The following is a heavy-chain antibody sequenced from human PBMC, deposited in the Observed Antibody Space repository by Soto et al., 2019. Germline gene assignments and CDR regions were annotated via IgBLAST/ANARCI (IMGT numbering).Heavy chain of an antibody. J-gene: IGHJ6*04. CDR1: GGSISSSSYY. V-gene: IGHV4-39*01. D-gene: IGHD5-12*01. CDR3: ARVRRDGYNPDYYYYYGMDV. Sequence: SETLSLTCTVAGGSISSSSYYWGWIRQPPGKGLDWIGSIYYSGSTYYNPSLKSRVTISVDTSKNQFSLKLSSVTAADTAVYYCARVRRDGYNPDYYYYYGMDVWGEGTTVTVSS. CDR2: IYYSGST.